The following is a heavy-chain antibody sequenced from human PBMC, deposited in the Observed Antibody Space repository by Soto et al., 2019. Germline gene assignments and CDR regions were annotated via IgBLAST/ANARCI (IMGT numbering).Heavy chain of an antibody. V-gene: IGHV2-5*01. Sequence: QITLKESGPTLVKATQTLTLTCTFSGLSVSTPGACVGWIRQPPGKALEWLAFIYLNDDKPYSPSLKSRLTITKDTSKNQVVLTMTIMDPVDTGTYYCAHRTADTSVDSWGQGTLVTVSS. CDR2: IYLNDDK. J-gene: IGHJ4*02. CDR1: GLSVSTPGAC. CDR3: AHRTADTSVDS.